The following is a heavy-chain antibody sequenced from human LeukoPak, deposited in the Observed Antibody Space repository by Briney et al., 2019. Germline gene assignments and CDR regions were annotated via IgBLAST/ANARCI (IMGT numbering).Heavy chain of an antibody. CDR1: GFTFSSYG. CDR2: ISYDRINK. Sequence: GGSLRLFRAASGFTFSSYGMQWVRQAPGKGREWVVVISYDRINKYYAVSVKGRFTISRDNSKNTLYLQMNGLRAEDTAVYYCAKEPYCYDSSGYFDYWGQGALVTVSS. D-gene: IGHD3-22*01. J-gene: IGHJ4*02. CDR3: AKEPYCYDSSGYFDY. V-gene: IGHV3-30*18.